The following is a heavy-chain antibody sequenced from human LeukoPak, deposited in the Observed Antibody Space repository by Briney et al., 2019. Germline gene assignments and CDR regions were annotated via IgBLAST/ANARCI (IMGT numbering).Heavy chain of an antibody. CDR3: ARERKSNYYLDV. Sequence: GGSLRLSCAASGFTFSSYEMNWVRQAPGKGLEWVSYISSTNTIHYADSVKGRFTISRDNAKNSLYLQMNSLRAEDTAVYYCARERKSNYYLDVWGKGTTVTVSS. CDR2: ISSTNTI. CDR1: GFTFSSYE. J-gene: IGHJ6*03. V-gene: IGHV3-48*03.